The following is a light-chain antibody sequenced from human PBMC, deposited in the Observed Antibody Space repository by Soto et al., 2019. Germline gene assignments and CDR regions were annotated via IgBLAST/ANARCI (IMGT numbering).Light chain of an antibody. Sequence: EIVFTQSPGTLSLSPGERATLSCRASQSVSNNYLAWYQQKPGQAPRLLIYGASNSATGIPARFSGSWSGTDFTLTISRLEPEDFAVYYCQQYGSSCTFGQGTKVDIK. J-gene: IGKJ1*01. CDR2: GAS. CDR3: QQYGSSCT. CDR1: QSVSNNY. V-gene: IGKV3-20*01.